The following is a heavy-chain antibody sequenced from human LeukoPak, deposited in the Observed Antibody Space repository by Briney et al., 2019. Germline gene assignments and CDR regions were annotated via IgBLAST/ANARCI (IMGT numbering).Heavy chain of an antibody. CDR2: IYHDGRT. J-gene: IGHJ6*03. CDR1: GYSITNGYY. V-gene: IGHV4-38-2*02. Sequence: KPSETLSLTCTVSGYSITNGYYWGWIRQPPGKGLEWIGSIYHDGRTDYNPSLKSRVTISRNTSNDQFSLKLSSVTAADTAMYYCARGSPGFLGYCSSTSCYRNYNYYYYYYMDVWGKGTTVTVSS. CDR3: ARGSPGFLGYCSSTSCYRNYNYYYYYYMDV. D-gene: IGHD2-2*01.